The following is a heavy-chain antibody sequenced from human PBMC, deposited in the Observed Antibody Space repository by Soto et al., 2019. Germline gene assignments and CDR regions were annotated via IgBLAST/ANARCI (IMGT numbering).Heavy chain of an antibody. D-gene: IGHD6-13*01. V-gene: IGHV1-3*01. Sequence: QVELVQSGAEVKKPGASLKISCKSSGYTFTAYSMHWVRQAPGQSLEWMGWINAGDGSTKYSPKFQARVTITRDTSASTVYLELTSLTSEDRAVYFCARDHHSNRPYYFDYWGPGTQVTVSS. J-gene: IGHJ4*02. CDR3: ARDHHSNRPYYFDY. CDR2: INAGDGST. CDR1: GYTFTAYS.